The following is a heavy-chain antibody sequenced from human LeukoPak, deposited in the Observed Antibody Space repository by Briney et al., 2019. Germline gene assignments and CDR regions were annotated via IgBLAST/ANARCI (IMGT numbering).Heavy chain of an antibody. J-gene: IGHJ4*02. D-gene: IGHD6-19*01. CDR2: ISASGGST. CDR1: GFTFSSYA. V-gene: IGHV3-23*01. CDR3: AKDLSSGWNQYYFDY. Sequence: GGSLRLSCAASGFTFSSYAMSWVRQAPGKGLEWVSAISASGGSTYYADSVKGRFTISRDNSKNTLYLQMNSLRAEDTAVYYCAKDLSSGWNQYYFDYWGQGTLVTVSS.